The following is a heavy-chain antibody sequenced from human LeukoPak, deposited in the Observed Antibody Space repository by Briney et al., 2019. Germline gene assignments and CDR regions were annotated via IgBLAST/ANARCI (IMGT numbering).Heavy chain of an antibody. J-gene: IGHJ6*02. CDR1: GYTFNGYY. CDR3: ARVYSGYDGFYYGMDV. Sequence: GAPVKVSCKASGYTFNGYYTHWVRQAPGQGLEWMGWINPNSGGTNYAQKFQGRVTMTRDTSISTAYMELSRLRSDDTAVYYCARVYSGYDGFYYGMDVWGQGTTVTVSS. V-gene: IGHV1-2*02. D-gene: IGHD5-12*01. CDR2: INPNSGGT.